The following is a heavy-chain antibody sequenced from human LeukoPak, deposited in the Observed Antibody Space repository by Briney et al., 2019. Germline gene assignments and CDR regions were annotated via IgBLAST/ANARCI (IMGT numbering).Heavy chain of an antibody. Sequence: ETLSLTCTVSGGSITSSNWWSWVRQPPGKGLGWMASINHNGNVNYYVDSVKGRFTISRDNAKNSLYLQMSNLRAEDTAVYFCARGGGLDVWGQGATVTVSS. CDR1: GGSITSSNW. V-gene: IGHV3-7*03. D-gene: IGHD3-16*01. CDR3: ARGGGLDV. J-gene: IGHJ6*02. CDR2: INHNGNVN.